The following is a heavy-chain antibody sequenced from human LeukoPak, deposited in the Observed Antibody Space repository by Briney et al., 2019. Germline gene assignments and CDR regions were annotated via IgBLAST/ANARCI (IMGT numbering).Heavy chain of an antibody. CDR1: GYTFTSYG. Sequence: GASVKVSCKASGYTFTSYGISWVRQAPGQGLEWMGWISAYNGNTNYAQKFQGRVTVTTDTSTSTAHMELRSLRSDDTAVYYCARDRGTWIQLWLIDYWGQGTLVTVSS. CDR2: ISAYNGNT. CDR3: ARDRGTWIQLWLIDY. D-gene: IGHD5-18*01. V-gene: IGHV1-18*01. J-gene: IGHJ4*02.